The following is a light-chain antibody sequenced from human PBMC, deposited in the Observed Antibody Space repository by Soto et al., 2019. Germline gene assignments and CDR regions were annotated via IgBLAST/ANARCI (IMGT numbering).Light chain of an antibody. J-gene: IGKJ1*01. CDR2: GAS. CDR1: QSVSSSY. V-gene: IGKV3-20*01. CDR3: QQYGSSYPWT. Sequence: EIVLTQSPGTLSLSPGERAILSCRASQSVSSSYLAWYRQKPGQAPSLLIYGASSRATGIPDRFSGSGSGTEFTLTISRLEPEDFAVYYCQQYGSSYPWTFGQGTKVDIK.